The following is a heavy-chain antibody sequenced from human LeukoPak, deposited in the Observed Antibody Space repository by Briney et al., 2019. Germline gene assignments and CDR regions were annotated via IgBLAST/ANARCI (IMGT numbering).Heavy chain of an antibody. V-gene: IGHV4-59*08. CDR1: GGSISSYY. J-gene: IGHJ4*02. CDR2: IYYSGST. CDR3: ARSRILWFGEGFDY. D-gene: IGHD3-10*01. Sequence: SETLSLTCTVSGGSISSYYRSWIRQPPGKGLEWIGYIYYSGSTNYNPSLKSRVTISVDTSKNQFSLKLSSVTAADTAVYYCARSRILWFGEGFDYWGQGTLVTVSS.